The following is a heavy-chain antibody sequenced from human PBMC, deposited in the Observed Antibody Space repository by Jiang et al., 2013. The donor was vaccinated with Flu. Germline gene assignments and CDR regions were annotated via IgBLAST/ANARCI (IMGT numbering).Heavy chain of an antibody. V-gene: IGHV5-51*01. CDR2: IYPGDSDA. CDR1: GYTFSRYW. CDR3: ARRSQDSGWSYAY. D-gene: IGHD3-16*01. J-gene: IGHJ4*02. Sequence: GAEVKKPGESLKISCKGSGYTFSRYWIGWVRQMPGKGLEWMGIIYPGDSDARYSPSFQGQVTISVDKSVDAAYLQWTSLKASDSATYYCARRSQDSGWSYAYWGQGTQVIVSS.